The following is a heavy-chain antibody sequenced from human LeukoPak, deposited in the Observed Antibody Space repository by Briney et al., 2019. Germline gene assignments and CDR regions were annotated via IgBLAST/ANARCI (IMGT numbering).Heavy chain of an antibody. CDR3: ARDRVTIFGVVALDY. CDR2: IIPILGIA. J-gene: IGHJ4*02. D-gene: IGHD3-3*01. CDR1: GGTFSSYA. V-gene: IGHV1-69*04. Sequence: ASVKVSCKASGGTFSSYAISWVRQAPGQGLEWMGRIIPILGIANYAQKFQGRVTITADKSTSTAYMELRSLRSDDTAVYYCARDRVTIFGVVALDYWGQGTLVTVSS.